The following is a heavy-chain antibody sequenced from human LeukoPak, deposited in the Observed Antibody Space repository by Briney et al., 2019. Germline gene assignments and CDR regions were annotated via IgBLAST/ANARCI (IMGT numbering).Heavy chain of an antibody. CDR1: GASVSSNTW. V-gene: IGHV4-4*02. CDR2: IFHNGDT. Sequence: SETLSLTCAVSGASVSSNTWWSWVRQPPGKGLEWIGEIFHNGDTNYNPSLKSRVSISIDESKNQISLMVGSVTAADTAIYYCARDASWGGYYEGYFDYWGQGTLVTVSS. J-gene: IGHJ4*02. CDR3: ARDASWGGYYEGYFDY. D-gene: IGHD2-21*02.